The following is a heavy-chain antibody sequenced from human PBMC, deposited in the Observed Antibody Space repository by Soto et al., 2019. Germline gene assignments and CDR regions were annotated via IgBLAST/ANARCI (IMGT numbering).Heavy chain of an antibody. CDR1: GYTFTSYA. CDR3: ARSLAPVEEGQELGWFDP. V-gene: IGHV1-3*01. CDR2: INAGNGNT. D-gene: IGHD7-27*01. J-gene: IGHJ5*02. Sequence: ASVKVSCKASGYTFTSYAMHWVRQAPGQRLEWMGWINAGNGNTKYSQKFQGRVTITRDTSASTAYMELSSLRSEDTAVYYCARSLAPVEEGQELGWFDPWGQGTLVTVSS.